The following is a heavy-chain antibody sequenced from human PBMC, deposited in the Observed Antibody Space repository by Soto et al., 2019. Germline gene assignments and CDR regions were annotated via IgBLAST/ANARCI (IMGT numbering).Heavy chain of an antibody. V-gene: IGHV4-31*03. D-gene: IGHD3-22*01. CDR2: IYYSGST. CDR1: GGSLSSGCYY. J-gene: IGHJ3*02. CDR3: AREHSSGYYYGAFDI. Sequence: SETLSLTCTVSGGSLSSGCYYWSWIRQHPGKGLEWIGYIYYSGSTYYNPSLKSRVTISVDTSKNKFSLKLSSVTAADTAVYYCAREHSSGYYYGAFDIWRQGTMVT.